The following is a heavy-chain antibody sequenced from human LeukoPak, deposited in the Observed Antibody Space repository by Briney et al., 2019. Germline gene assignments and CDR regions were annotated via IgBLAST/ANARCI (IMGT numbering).Heavy chain of an antibody. CDR2: ISYDGSNK. D-gene: IGHD3-22*01. J-gene: IGHJ4*02. V-gene: IGHV3-30*01. CDR3: AREDSSGYYDY. CDR1: GFTFSSYA. Sequence: GGSLRLACAASGFTFSSYAMHWLRQAPGKGLEWVAVISYDGSNKYYADSVKGRFTISRDNSKNTLYLQMNSLRAEDTAVYYCAREDSSGYYDYWGQGTLVTVSS.